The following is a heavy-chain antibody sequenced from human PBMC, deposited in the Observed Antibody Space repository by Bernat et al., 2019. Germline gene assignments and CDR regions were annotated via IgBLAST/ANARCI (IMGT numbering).Heavy chain of an antibody. J-gene: IGHJ4*02. CDR1: GFTFRDYW. CDR3: VRDPNRRLDY. Sequence: EVQLAESGGGLVQPGGSLRLSCAASGFTFRDYWMDWVRQAPGKGPVWVLRINIDGTTTNYADSVKGRFTMSRDNAKNTVYLQMNSLRAEDTAVYYCVRDPNRRLDYWGQGTQVTVSP. D-gene: IGHD1/OR15-1a*01. V-gene: IGHV3-74*01. CDR2: INIDGTTT.